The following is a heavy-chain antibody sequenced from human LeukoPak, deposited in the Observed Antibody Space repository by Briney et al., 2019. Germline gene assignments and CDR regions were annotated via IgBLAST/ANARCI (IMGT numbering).Heavy chain of an antibody. CDR1: GFTFSSYA. CDR3: ARGIQLWLYFDY. Sequence: GGSLRLSCAASGFTFSSYAMHWVRQAPGKGLEYVSAISSNGGSTYYANSVKGRFTISRDNSKNTLYLQMGSLRAEDMAVYYCARGIQLWLYFDYWGQGTLVTVSS. V-gene: IGHV3-64*01. D-gene: IGHD5-18*01. J-gene: IGHJ4*02. CDR2: ISSNGGST.